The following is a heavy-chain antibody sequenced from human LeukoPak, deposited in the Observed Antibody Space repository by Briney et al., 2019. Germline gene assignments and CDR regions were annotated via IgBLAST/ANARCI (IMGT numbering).Heavy chain of an antibody. D-gene: IGHD3-9*01. CDR1: GYTFTNYD. Sequence: ASVKVSCKTSGYTFTNYDINWVRQATGQGLEWMGWMNPNSGNTGYAQKFQGRVTITRDTSISTAYMELSSLRSEDTAVYYCARDTYDILTGLANYYYGMDVWGQGTTVTVSS. CDR3: ARDTYDILTGLANYYYGMDV. J-gene: IGHJ6*02. V-gene: IGHV1-8*03. CDR2: MNPNSGNT.